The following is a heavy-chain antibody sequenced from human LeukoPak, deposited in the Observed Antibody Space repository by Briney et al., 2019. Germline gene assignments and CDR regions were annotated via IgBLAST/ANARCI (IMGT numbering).Heavy chain of an antibody. Sequence: SETLSLTCTVSGGSISSYYWSWIRQPPGKGLEWIGNIYYSGSTNYNPSLKSRVTISVDTSKNQFSLKPSSVTAADTAVYYCTRGSIAYYYMDVWGKGTTVTISS. J-gene: IGHJ6*03. V-gene: IGHV4-59*01. D-gene: IGHD3-22*01. CDR3: TRGSIAYYYMDV. CDR2: IYYSGST. CDR1: GGSISSYY.